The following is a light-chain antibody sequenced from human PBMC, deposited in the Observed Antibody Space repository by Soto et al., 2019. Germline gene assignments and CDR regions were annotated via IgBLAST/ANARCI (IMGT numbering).Light chain of an antibody. CDR1: QSVSSS. CDR3: QHRSNLPLT. CDR2: DVS. V-gene: IGKV3-11*01. J-gene: IGKJ4*01. Sequence: EIVLTQSPGTLSLSPGERATLSCRASQSVSSSLAWYQQKPGQTPRLLIYDVSNRATGIPARFSGSGSGTDFTLTVSSLQPEDFAVYYCQHRSNLPLTFGGGTKVEIK.